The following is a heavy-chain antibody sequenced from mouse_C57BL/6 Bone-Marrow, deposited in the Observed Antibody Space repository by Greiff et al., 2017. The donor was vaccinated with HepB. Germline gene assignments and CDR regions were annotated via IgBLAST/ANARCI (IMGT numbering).Heavy chain of an antibody. CDR3: VRQRKHYAMDY. CDR2: IRSKSNNYAT. J-gene: IGHJ4*01. CDR1: GFSFNTYA. V-gene: IGHV10-1*01. Sequence: GGGLVQPKGSLKLSCAASGFSFNTYAMNWVRQAPGKGLEWVARIRSKSNNYATYYADSVKDRFTISRDDSESMRYLQMNNLKTEDTAMYYCVRQRKHYAMDYWGQGTSVTVSS.